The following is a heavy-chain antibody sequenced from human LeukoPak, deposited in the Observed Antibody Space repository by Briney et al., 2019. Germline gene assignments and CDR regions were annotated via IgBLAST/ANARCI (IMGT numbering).Heavy chain of an antibody. J-gene: IGHJ4*02. D-gene: IGHD3-3*01. CDR3: ARGPRMLGITVFGVATYYFDY. CDR1: GFTFSSYA. CDR2: ISYDGSNK. V-gene: IGHV3-30-3*01. Sequence: GGSLRLSCAASGFTFSSYAMHWVRQAPGKGLEWVAVISYDGSNKYYADSVKGRFTISRDNSKNSLYLQMNSLRAEDTAVYYWARGPRMLGITVFGVATYYFDYWGQGTLVTVSS.